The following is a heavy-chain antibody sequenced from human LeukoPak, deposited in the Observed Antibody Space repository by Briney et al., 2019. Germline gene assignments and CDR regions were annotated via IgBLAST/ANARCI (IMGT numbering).Heavy chain of an antibody. CDR3: ARKTTVTNNFDS. CDR2: IYYSGST. J-gene: IGHJ4*02. Sequence: PSQTLSLTCTVSGGSISSGDYYWSWIRQPPGKGLEWIGYIYYSGSTYYNPSLKSRVTISVDTSKNQFSLKLSSVTAADTAVYYCARKTTVTNNFDSWGQGTLVTVSS. V-gene: IGHV4-30-4*01. D-gene: IGHD4-17*01. CDR1: GGSISSGDYY.